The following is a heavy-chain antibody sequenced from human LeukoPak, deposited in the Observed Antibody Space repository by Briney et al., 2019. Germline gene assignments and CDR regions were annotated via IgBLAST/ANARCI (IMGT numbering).Heavy chain of an antibody. V-gene: IGHV3-23*01. CDR1: GFTFSAFA. CDR2: ISGSGTNT. J-gene: IGHJ5*02. D-gene: IGHD3-3*02. CDR3: AKATSPVISRNLFDR. Sequence: GGSLRLSCAASGFTFSAFAMSWVRQAPGKGLEWVSAISGSGTNTYYADSVKGRFTISRDNSKNTLYVQMNSLIAEDTAVYYCAKATSPVISRNLFDRWGQGTLVTVSS.